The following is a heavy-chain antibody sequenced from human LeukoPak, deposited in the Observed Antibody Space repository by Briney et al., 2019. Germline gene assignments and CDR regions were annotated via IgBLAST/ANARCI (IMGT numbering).Heavy chain of an antibody. Sequence: SETLSLTCTVSGGSISSYYWSWIRQPPGKGLEWIGYIYYSGSTNYNPSLKSRVTISVDTSKNQFSLKLSSVTAADTAVYYCAVLKGVVVPAAVSGFYTDWFDPWGQGTLVTVSS. D-gene: IGHD2-2*01. CDR3: AVLKGVVVPAAVSGFYTDWFDP. V-gene: IGHV4-59*01. CDR2: IYYSGST. CDR1: GGSISSYY. J-gene: IGHJ5*02.